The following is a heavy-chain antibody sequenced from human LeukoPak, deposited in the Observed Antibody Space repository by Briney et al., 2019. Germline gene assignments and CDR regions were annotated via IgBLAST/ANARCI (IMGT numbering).Heavy chain of an antibody. J-gene: IGHJ4*02. CDR3: ARADSSGWSYPFDY. CDR2: INHSGST. CDR1: GGSFSGYY. Sequence: ASETLSLTCAVYGGSFSGYYWSWIRQPPGKGLEWIGEINHSGSTNYNPSLKSRVTISVDTSKNQFSLKLSSVTGADTAVYYCARADSSGWSYPFDYWGQGTLVTVSS. D-gene: IGHD6-19*01. V-gene: IGHV4-34*01.